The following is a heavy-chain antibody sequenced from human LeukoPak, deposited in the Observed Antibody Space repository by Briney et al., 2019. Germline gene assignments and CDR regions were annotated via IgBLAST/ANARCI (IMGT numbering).Heavy chain of an antibody. V-gene: IGHV4-34*01. CDR1: GESLNSYY. D-gene: IGHD2-15*01. J-gene: IGHJ4*02. CDR3: ARGAWATRLAS. CDR2: IYESGTT. Sequence: SETLSLTCAVYGESLNSYYWSWVRQPPGDGLEWIGEIYESGTTKYNPSLKSRVAISMVPSKQQFSLILSSVTAADTAVYYCARGAWATRLASWGLGTPVIVSS.